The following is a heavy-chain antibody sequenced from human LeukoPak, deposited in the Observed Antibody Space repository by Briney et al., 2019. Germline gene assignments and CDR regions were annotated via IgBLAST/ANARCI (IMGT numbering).Heavy chain of an antibody. Sequence: SETLSLTCAVYGGSFSGYYWSWIRQPPGKGLEWIGEINHSGSTNYNPSLKSRVTISVDTSKNQFSLKLSSVTAADTAVYYCAKIPYNTLYSSGWSYYFDYWGQGTLVTVS. CDR3: AKIPYNTLYSSGWSYYFDY. CDR2: INHSGST. D-gene: IGHD6-19*01. CDR1: GGSFSGYY. V-gene: IGHV4-34*01. J-gene: IGHJ4*02.